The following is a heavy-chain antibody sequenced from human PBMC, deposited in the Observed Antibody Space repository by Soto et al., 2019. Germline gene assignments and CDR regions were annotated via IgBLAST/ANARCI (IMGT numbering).Heavy chain of an antibody. Sequence: QVQLQESGPGLVKPSGTLSLTCAVSGGSISSSNWWSWVRQPPGKGLEWIGEIYHSGNTNYNPSRKSRGTMAVDESRNQFSVKLCSVTAADTAVYYCARRWGEGRVDYWGQGTLVNVSS. CDR1: GGSISSSNW. V-gene: IGHV4-4*02. CDR2: IYHSGNT. J-gene: IGHJ4*02. CDR3: ARRWGEGRVDY. D-gene: IGHD3-10*01.